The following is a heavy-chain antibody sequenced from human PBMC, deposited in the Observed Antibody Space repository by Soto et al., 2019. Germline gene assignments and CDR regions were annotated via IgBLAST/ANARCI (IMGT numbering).Heavy chain of an antibody. J-gene: IGHJ4*02. Sequence: GGSLRLSCAASGFTFSSYSMNWVRQAPGKGLEWVSYISSSSSTIYYADSVKGRFTISRDNAKNSLYLQMNSLRAEDTAVYYCARCLLLWFGELLTCFDYWGQGTLVTVSS. CDR3: ARCLLLWFGELLTCFDY. CDR2: ISSSSSTI. CDR1: GFTFSSYS. V-gene: IGHV3-48*01. D-gene: IGHD3-10*01.